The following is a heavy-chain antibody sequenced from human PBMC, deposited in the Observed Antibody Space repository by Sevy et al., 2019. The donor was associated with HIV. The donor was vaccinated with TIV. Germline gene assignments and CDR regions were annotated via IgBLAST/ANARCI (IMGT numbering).Heavy chain of an antibody. V-gene: IGHV1-18*04. CDR3: ARVAPLGYSGCDWDLRGAFDI. Sequence: ASVKVSCKASGYTFTSYGISWVRQAPGQGLEWMGWISAYNGNTNYAQKLQGRVTMTTDTSTGTAYMEVRSLRSDDTAVDYCARVAPLGYSGCDWDLRGAFDIWGQGTMVTVSS. D-gene: IGHD5-12*01. J-gene: IGHJ3*02. CDR2: ISAYNGNT. CDR1: GYTFTSYG.